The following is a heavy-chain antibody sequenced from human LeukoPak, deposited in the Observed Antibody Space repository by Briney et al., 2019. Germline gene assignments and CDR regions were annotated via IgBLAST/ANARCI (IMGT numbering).Heavy chain of an antibody. CDR1: GFTFTSHW. Sequence: PGGSLRLSCAASGFTFTSHWMSWVRQAPGKGLEWVSAISGSGGSTYYADSVKGRFTISRDNSKNTLYLQMNSLRAEDTAVYYCAKHSGYSYGYYFDYWGQGTLVTVSS. V-gene: IGHV3-23*01. CDR2: ISGSGGST. D-gene: IGHD5-18*01. CDR3: AKHSGYSYGYYFDY. J-gene: IGHJ4*02.